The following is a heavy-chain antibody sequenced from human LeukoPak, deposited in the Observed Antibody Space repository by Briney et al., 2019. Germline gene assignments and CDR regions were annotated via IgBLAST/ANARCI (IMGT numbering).Heavy chain of an antibody. J-gene: IGHJ5*02. CDR1: GGSISSYY. Sequence: SETLSLTCTVSGGSISSYYWSWIRQPPGKGLEWIGYIYYSGSTNYNPSLKSRVTISVDTSKNQFSLKLSSVTAADTAVYYCASTTVTTLGAWFDPWGQGTLVTVSS. CDR3: ASTTVTTLGAWFDP. D-gene: IGHD4-17*01. V-gene: IGHV4-59*01. CDR2: IYYSGST.